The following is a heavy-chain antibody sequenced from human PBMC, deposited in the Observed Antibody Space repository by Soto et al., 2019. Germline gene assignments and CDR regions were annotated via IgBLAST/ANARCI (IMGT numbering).Heavy chain of an antibody. CDR2: IIPVSGTT. CDR1: GGSFSTHV. V-gene: IGHV1-69*01. Sequence: QVQLVQSGAEVKKPGSSVTVSCKAFGGSFSTHVVNWVRQAPGQRLGWVGLIIPVSGTTAYAQHFPGRATITAGEGTRTAVREVSSVRSEDTAVYYCASGVREYSSAPPHFWGQGTLVSVSS. J-gene: IGHJ4*02. D-gene: IGHD5-12*01. CDR3: ASGVREYSSAPPHF.